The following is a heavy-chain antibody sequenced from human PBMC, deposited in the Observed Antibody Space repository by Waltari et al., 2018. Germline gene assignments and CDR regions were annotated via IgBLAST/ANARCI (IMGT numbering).Heavy chain of an antibody. CDR2: IYSGGST. Sequence: VQLVQSGAEVKKPGASVKVSCKASGYTFTGYYMHWVRQAPGKGLEWVSVIYSGGSTYYADSVKGRFTISRDNSKNTLYLQMNSLRAEDTAVYYCAGAGGASGVPAYYYWGQGTLVTVSS. J-gene: IGHJ4*02. D-gene: IGHD2-2*01. CDR1: GYTFTGYY. CDR3: AGAGGASGVPAYYY. V-gene: IGHV3-53*01.